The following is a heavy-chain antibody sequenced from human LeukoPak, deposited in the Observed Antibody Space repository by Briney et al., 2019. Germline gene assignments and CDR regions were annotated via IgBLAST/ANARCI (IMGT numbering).Heavy chain of an antibody. CDR1: GGPITAYY. Sequence: SETLPLTCTVSGGPITAYYLSWIRQSAGMGLEWIGGIYGSGVINYNPSLKSRVTISVDTSKNQFSLKLSSVTAADTAVYSCARDGGTRDAPGFFYCGEGALGTVSS. V-gene: IGHV4-4*07. D-gene: IGHD1-14*01. CDR2: IYGSGVI. J-gene: IGHJ4*02. CDR3: ARDGGTRDAPGFFY.